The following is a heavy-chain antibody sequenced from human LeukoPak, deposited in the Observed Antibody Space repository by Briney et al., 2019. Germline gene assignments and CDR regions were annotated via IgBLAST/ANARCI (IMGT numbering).Heavy chain of an antibody. D-gene: IGHD1-1*01. Sequence: TGGSLRLSCAASGFIFSSYNMNWVRQAPGKGLEWVSSISSSSSYIYYADSVKGRFTISRDNAKNSLYLQMNSLRAEDTAVYYCARDEGNWNPTHDYWGQGTLVTVSS. J-gene: IGHJ4*02. CDR3: ARDEGNWNPTHDY. CDR1: GFIFSSYN. CDR2: ISSSSSYI. V-gene: IGHV3-21*01.